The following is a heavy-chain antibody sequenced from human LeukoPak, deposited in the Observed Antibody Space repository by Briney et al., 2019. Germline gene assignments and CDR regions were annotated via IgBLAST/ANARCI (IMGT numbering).Heavy chain of an antibody. CDR1: GYTFTGYY. J-gene: IGHJ6*02. D-gene: IGHD3-3*01. Sequence: GASVKVSCKASGYTFTGYYMHWVRQATGQGLEWMGWMNPNSGNTGYAQKFQGRVTMTRNTSISTAYMELSSLRSEDTAVYYCARGLRFLEWFPRALPDWGWGMDVWGQGTTVTVSS. CDR3: ARGLRFLEWFPRALPDWGWGMDV. CDR2: MNPNSGNT. V-gene: IGHV1-8*02.